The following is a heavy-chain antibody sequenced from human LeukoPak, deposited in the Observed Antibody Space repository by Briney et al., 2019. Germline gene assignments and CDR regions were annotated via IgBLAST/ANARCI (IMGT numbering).Heavy chain of an antibody. Sequence: GGSLRLSCAASGYTFSSYWMSWVRQAPGKGLEWVANIKLDGSEKYYVDSVKGRFTISRDNAKNSLYLQMWSLRAEDTAMYYCARDSPHSSSFAYDYWGQGTLVTVSS. D-gene: IGHD6-13*01. V-gene: IGHV3-7*01. CDR2: IKLDGSEK. CDR1: GYTFSSYW. CDR3: ARDSPHSSSFAYDY. J-gene: IGHJ4*02.